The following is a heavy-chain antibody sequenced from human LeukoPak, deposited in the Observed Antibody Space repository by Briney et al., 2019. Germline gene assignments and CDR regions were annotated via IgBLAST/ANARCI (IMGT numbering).Heavy chain of an antibody. CDR2: IFPGDSET. V-gene: IGHV5-51*04. J-gene: IGHJ4*02. CDR1: GYSFTTHW. CDR3: ATSESQTRFDY. D-gene: IGHD1/OR15-1a*01. Sequence: GESLKIPCKGSGYSFTTHWIGWVRQLPGKGLEWMGLIFPGDSETIYSPSLQGQVTISADKPINTAYLRWSSLKASDTAMYYCATSESQTRFDYWGQGTLVTVSS.